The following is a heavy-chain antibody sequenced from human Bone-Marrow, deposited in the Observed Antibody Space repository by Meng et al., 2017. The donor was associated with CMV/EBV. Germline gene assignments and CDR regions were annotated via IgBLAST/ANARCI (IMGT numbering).Heavy chain of an antibody. CDR2: IYYSGST. Sequence: SETLSLTCTVSGGSISSSSYYWGWIRQPPGKGLEWIGSIYYSGSTYYNPSLKSRVTISVDTSKNQFSLKLSSVTAADTAVYYCASLSGYATYFDYWGQGTLVTVPS. CDR3: ASLSGYATYFDY. D-gene: IGHD5-12*01. V-gene: IGHV4-39*07. J-gene: IGHJ4*02. CDR1: GGSISSSSYY.